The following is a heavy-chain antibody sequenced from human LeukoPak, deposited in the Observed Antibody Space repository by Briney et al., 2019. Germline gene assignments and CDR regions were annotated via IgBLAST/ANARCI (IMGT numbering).Heavy chain of an antibody. Sequence: PGGSLRLSCPASGFTFSSYGMHWVRQAPGKGLEWVAFIRYDGSNKYYADSVKGRFTISRDNSKNTLYLQMNSLRAEDTAVYYCAKDRPNYYESSGPLEGDALDIWGQGTMVIVSS. CDR2: IRYDGSNK. D-gene: IGHD3-22*01. CDR3: AKDRPNYYESSGPLEGDALDI. V-gene: IGHV3-30*02. CDR1: GFTFSSYG. J-gene: IGHJ3*02.